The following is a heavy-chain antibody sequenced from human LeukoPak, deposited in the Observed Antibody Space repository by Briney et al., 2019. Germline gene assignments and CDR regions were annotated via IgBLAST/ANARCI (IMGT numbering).Heavy chain of an antibody. CDR2: INYSGRT. CDR1: GGSISSSSYF. J-gene: IGHJ3*02. Sequence: SETLSLTCTVSGGSISSSSYFWGWIRQPPGKGLEWIGSINYSGRTYYNPSLKSRVTISVDTSKNQFSLKLSSVTAADTAVYYCARKIVGGAFDIWGQGTMVTVSS. D-gene: IGHD3-22*01. CDR3: ARKIVGGAFDI. V-gene: IGHV4-39*07.